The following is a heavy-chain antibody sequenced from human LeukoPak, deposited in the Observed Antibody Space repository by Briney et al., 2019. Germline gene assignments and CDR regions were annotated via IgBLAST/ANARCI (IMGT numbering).Heavy chain of an antibody. CDR1: GFTFSSYS. CDR2: IASRSTYI. D-gene: IGHD5-12*01. J-gene: IGHJ4*02. V-gene: IGHV3-21*01. Sequence: PGGSLRLSCAASGFTFSSYSMNWVRQAPGKGLEWVSSIASRSTYIYYADSVKGRFTISRDNAKNSLYLQMNSLRAEDTAVYYCARGIVPTIPDFDQWGQGTLVTVSS. CDR3: ARGIVPTIPDFDQ.